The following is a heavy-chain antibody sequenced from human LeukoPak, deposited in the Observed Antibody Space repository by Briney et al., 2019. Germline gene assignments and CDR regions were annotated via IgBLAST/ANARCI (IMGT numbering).Heavy chain of an antibody. V-gene: IGHV3-73*01. CDR2: MRSKTNGFAT. D-gene: IGHD3-22*01. CDR3: TTDPVGIVVVITMRY. Sequence: GGSLRLSCATSGFTFSGSAMHWVRQAPGKGLEWVGRMRSKTNGFATTYGASVQGRFTISRDDSKNTAYLQMSNLETQDTAVYYCTTDPVGIVVVITMRYWGQGTLVTVSS. CDR1: GFTFSGSA. J-gene: IGHJ4*02.